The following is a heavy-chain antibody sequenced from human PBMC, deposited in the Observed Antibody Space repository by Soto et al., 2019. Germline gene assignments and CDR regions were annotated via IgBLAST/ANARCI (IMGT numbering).Heavy chain of an antibody. V-gene: IGHV3-23*01. CDR1: GFTFNSYA. D-gene: IGHD3-3*01. CDR3: VKDLNYDFWSGYNYYALEN. CDR2: ISGNGRKT. Sequence: EVQLLESGGGIVQSGGSLRLSCTASGFTFNSYAMTWVRQAPGKGLEWVAGISGNGRKTSYAASVKGRFSISRDNPKKAVFLDVTSLRAEDTAKYYCVKDLNYDFWSGYNYYALENWGQGTTVTVTS. J-gene: IGHJ6*02.